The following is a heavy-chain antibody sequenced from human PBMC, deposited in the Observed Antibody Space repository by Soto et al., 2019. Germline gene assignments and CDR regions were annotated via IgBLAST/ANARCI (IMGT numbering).Heavy chain of an antibody. V-gene: IGHV3-23*01. CDR2: ISASGGNT. CDR3: AKDFYSTSYSTSSFSAFDF. D-gene: IGHD6-6*01. J-gene: IGHJ3*01. Sequence: EVQLLESGGGLVQPGGSLRLSCAASGFSFSTNAMSWVRQAPGKGLEWVSGISASGGNTHYADSVKGRFTISRDKSKNTLYLQMNSLRAGYTAVYYCAKDFYSTSYSTSSFSAFDFWGQGTVVTVSS. CDR1: GFSFSTNA.